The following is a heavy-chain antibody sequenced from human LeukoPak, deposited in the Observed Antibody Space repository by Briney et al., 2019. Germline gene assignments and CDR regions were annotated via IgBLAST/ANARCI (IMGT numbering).Heavy chain of an antibody. D-gene: IGHD2-2*01. CDR3: ARGPGCSSTSCHRYSYSMDA. CDR1: GGSFSGYY. V-gene: IGHV4-34*01. Sequence: PSETLSLTCAVYGGSFSGYYWSWIRQPPGKGLEWIGEINHSGSTNYNPSLKSRVTISVDTSKNQFSLKVSSVTAADTAVYYCARGPGCSSTSCHRYSYSMDASGPGTTVTVSS. CDR2: INHSGST. J-gene: IGHJ6*02.